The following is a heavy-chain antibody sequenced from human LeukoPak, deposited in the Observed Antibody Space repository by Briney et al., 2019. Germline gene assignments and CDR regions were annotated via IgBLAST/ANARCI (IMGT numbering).Heavy chain of an antibody. CDR1: GFTFSSYA. Sequence: GGSLRLSCAASGFTFSSYAMSWVRQAPGKGLEWVSAISGGGGSTYYADSVKGRFTISRDNSKNTLYLQMNSLRAEDTAVYYCAKVGESISSWYWDYWGQGTLVTVSS. J-gene: IGHJ4*02. CDR3: AKVGESISSWYWDY. D-gene: IGHD6-13*01. CDR2: ISGGGGST. V-gene: IGHV3-23*01.